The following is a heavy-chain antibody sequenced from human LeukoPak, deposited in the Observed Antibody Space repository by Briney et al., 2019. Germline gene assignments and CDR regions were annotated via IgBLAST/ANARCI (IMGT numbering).Heavy chain of an antibody. D-gene: IGHD3-22*01. CDR1: GGTFSSYA. V-gene: IGHV1-69*06. CDR3: ARERSGYYTMVDY. CDR2: IIPIFGTA. J-gene: IGHJ4*02. Sequence: SVKVSCKASGGTFSSYAISWVRHAPGQGLEWMGRIIPIFGTANYAQKFQGRVTITADKSTSTAYMELSSLRSEDTAVYYCARERSGYYTMVDYWGQGTLVTVSS.